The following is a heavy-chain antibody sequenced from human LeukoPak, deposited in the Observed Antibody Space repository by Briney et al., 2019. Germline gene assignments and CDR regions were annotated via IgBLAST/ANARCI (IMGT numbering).Heavy chain of an antibody. CDR3: LVADRQLNFYY. CDR2: INSDGSST. CDR1: GFTFSSYW. Sequence: GGSLRLSCAASGFTFSSYWMHWVRQAPGKGLVWVSRINSDGSSTSYADSVEGRFTISRDNAKNTLYLQMNSLRAEDTAVYYCLVADRQLNFYYWVQGTLVTVSS. J-gene: IGHJ4*02. V-gene: IGHV3-74*01. D-gene: IGHD6-6*01.